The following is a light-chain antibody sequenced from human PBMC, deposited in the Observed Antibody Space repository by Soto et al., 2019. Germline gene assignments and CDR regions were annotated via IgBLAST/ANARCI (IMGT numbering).Light chain of an antibody. V-gene: IGKV3-20*01. CDR3: QQYGTSPQT. CDR1: QSVTSNY. Sequence: EIVLTQSPGTLSLSPGERATLSCRASQSVTSNYLAWYQQKPGQAPRLLIYGASFRATGIPDRFGGSGSGTDFTLTISRLEPEDFAVYYCQQYGTSPQTFGQGTKLEIK. CDR2: GAS. J-gene: IGKJ2*01.